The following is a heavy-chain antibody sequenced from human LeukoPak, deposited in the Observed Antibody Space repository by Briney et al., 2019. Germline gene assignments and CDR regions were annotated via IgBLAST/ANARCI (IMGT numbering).Heavy chain of an antibody. CDR2: ISYDGSNK. Sequence: GGSLRLSCAASGFTFSSYAMHWVRQAPGKGLEWVAVISYDGSNKYYADSVKGRFTVSRDNSKTTLYLQMNSLRADDTAVYYCAKGGPTGSNYFDFWGQGTLVTVSS. D-gene: IGHD1-26*01. J-gene: IGHJ4*02. CDR1: GFTFSSYA. CDR3: AKGGPTGSNYFDF. V-gene: IGHV3-30-3*01.